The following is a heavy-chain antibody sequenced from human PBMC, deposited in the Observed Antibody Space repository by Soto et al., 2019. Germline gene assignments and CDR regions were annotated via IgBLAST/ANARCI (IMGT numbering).Heavy chain of an antibody. CDR2: IWYDGSNK. CDR3: ARVRVQLERLYYFGY. Sequence: QVQLVESGGGVVQPGRSLRLSCAASGFTFSSYGMHWVRQAPGKGLEWVAVIWYDGSNKYYADSVKGRFTISRDNSKNRVYLQMNGLRAEDTAVYYCARVRVQLERLYYFGYWGQGNLVTVCS. CDR1: GFTFSSYG. D-gene: IGHD1-1*01. V-gene: IGHV3-33*01. J-gene: IGHJ4*02.